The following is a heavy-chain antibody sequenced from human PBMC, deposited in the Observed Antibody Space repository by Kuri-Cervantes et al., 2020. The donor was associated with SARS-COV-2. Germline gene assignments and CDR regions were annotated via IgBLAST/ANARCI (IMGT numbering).Heavy chain of an antibody. J-gene: IGHJ2*01. CDR3: ATVGLGRWYFDL. CDR2: MNPNSGNT. Sequence: ASVKVSCKASGYTFTSYDINWVRQATGQGLEWMGWMNPNSGNTGYAQKFQGRVTMTEDTSTDTAYMELSSLRSEDTAVYYCATVGLGRWYFDLWGRGTLVTVSS. V-gene: IGHV1-8*02. CDR1: GYTFTSYD. D-gene: IGHD7-27*01.